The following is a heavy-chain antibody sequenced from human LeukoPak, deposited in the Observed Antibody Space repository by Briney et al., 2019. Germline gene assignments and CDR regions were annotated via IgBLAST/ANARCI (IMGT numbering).Heavy chain of an antibody. CDR2: INCSSSTV. D-gene: IGHD3-10*01. Sequence: PGGSLRLSCAASGFTFSTYSMSWVRQAPGKGLEWVSYINCSSSTVYSADSVKGRFTISRDNAKNSLYLQMNSLRAEDTAVYYCAKDTDVWFGEWGSPFDYWGQGTLVTVSS. V-gene: IGHV3-48*01. CDR3: AKDTDVWFGEWGSPFDY. CDR1: GFTFSTYS. J-gene: IGHJ4*02.